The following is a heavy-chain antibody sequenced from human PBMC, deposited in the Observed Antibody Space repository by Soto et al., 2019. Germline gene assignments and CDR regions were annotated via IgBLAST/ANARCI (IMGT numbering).Heavy chain of an antibody. J-gene: IGHJ5*02. CDR2: ISGSGGST. CDR3: AKGRNWFDP. Sequence: XESLRLSCAASGFTFSSYAMSWVRQAPGKGLEWVSAISGSGGSTYYADSVKGRLTISRDNSKKTLYLQMNSLRAEDTAVYYCAKGRNWFDPWGQGTLVTVSS. CDR1: GFTFSSYA. V-gene: IGHV3-23*01.